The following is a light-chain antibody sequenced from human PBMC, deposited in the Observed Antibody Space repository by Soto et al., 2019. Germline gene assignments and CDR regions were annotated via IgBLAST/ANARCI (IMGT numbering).Light chain of an antibody. CDR1: STDVGNSKF. V-gene: IGLV2-23*01. J-gene: IGLJ3*02. Sequence: QSALTQPASVSGSPGQSLTISCTGSSTDVGNSKFVSWYQLHPAQAPQLMIYEGTKRPSGTSNRFSGSYSGNTASLTISGLQTEDEADYYCCSHAGTYTLVFGGGTKLTVL. CDR3: CSHAGTYTLV. CDR2: EGT.